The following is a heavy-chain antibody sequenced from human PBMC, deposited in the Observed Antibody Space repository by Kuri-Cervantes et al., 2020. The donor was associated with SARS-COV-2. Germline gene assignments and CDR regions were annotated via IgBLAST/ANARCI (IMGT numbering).Heavy chain of an antibody. V-gene: IGHV3-23*01. J-gene: IGHJ5*02. CDR2: ISGSGGST. CDR3: ARDLAAVAGGGWFDP. Sequence: GGSLRLSCAASGFTFSSYAMSWVRQAPGKGLEWVSAISGSGGSTYCADSVKGRFTISRDNSKNTLYLQMNSLRAEDTAVYYCARDLAAVAGGGWFDPWGQGTLVTVSS. D-gene: IGHD6-19*01. CDR1: GFTFSSYA.